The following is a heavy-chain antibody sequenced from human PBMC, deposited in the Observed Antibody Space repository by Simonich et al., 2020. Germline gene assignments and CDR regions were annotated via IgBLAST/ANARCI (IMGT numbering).Heavy chain of an antibody. CDR2: INPNSGGT. J-gene: IGHJ3*02. Sequence: QVQLVQSGAEVKKPGASVKFSCKASGYTFTGYYMHWVRQAPGQGVEWMGRINPNSGGTNYAQKFQCRVTMTRDTSISTAYMELSRLRSDDTAEYYGARELKGVPVGWGSQIDIWGQGTMVTVSS. D-gene: IGHD6-19*01. V-gene: IGHV1-2*06. CDR3: ARELKGVPVGWGSQIDI. CDR1: GYTFTGYY.